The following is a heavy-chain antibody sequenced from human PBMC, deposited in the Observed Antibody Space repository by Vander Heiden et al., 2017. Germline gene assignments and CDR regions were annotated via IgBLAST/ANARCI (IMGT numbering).Heavy chain of an antibody. CDR2: IYYSGRN. Sequence: QVQLQESGPGLVKPSQTLSLTCTVSGGSISSGGYYWSWIRQHPGKGLEWIGYIYYSGRNYYNPALKSRVTISVDTSKNQLSRKLRSVTAEETAVYYFSIVDTDDTEHAFDIWSQGTMVTVSS. CDR3: SIVDTDDTEHAFDI. CDR1: GGSISSGGYY. J-gene: IGHJ3*02. D-gene: IGHD5-18*01. V-gene: IGHV4-31*03.